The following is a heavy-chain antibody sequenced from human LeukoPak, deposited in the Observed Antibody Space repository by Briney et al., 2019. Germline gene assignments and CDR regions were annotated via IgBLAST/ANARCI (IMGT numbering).Heavy chain of an antibody. CDR1: GGSFSGYY. CDR2: INHSGST. D-gene: IGHD3-10*01. V-gene: IGHV4-34*01. CDR3: ARPDYYGSGSYDY. J-gene: IGHJ4*02. Sequence: PSETLSLTCAVYGGSFSGYYWSWIRQPPGKGLEWIGEINHSGSTNYNPSLKSRVTISVDTSKNQFSLKLSSVTAADTAVYYCARPDYYGSGSYDYWGQGTLVTVSS.